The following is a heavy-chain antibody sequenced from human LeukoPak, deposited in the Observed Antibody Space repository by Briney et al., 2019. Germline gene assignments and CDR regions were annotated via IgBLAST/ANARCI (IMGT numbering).Heavy chain of an antibody. V-gene: IGHV4-39*07. CDR1: GGSISSYY. Sequence: PSETLSLTCTVSGGSISSYYWGWIRQPPGKGLEWIGSIYYSGSTYYNPSLKSRVTISVDTSKNQFSLKLSSVTAADTAVYYCARDRVPTTVTTRWFDPWGQGTLVTVSS. D-gene: IGHD4-17*01. CDR3: ARDRVPTTVTTRWFDP. J-gene: IGHJ5*02. CDR2: IYYSGST.